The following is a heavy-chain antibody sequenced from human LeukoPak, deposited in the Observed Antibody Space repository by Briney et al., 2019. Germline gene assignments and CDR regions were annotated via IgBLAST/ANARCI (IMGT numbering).Heavy chain of an antibody. CDR2: ISSSSSYI. CDR3: ASGTVVGARAFDI. D-gene: IGHD1-26*01. CDR1: GFTFSSYS. J-gene: IGHJ3*02. V-gene: IGHV3-21*01. Sequence: PGGSLRLSCAASGFTFSSYSMNWVRQAPGKGLEWVSSISSSSSYIYYADSVKGRFTISRDNAKNSLYLKMNSLRAEDTAVYYCASGTVVGARAFDIWGQGTMVTVSS.